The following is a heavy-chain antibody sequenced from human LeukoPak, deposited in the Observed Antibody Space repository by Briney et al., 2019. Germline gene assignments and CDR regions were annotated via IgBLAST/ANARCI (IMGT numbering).Heavy chain of an antibody. V-gene: IGHV3-23*01. CDR2: ISGSGGST. CDR1: GFTLSRYA. Sequence: PGGSLRLSCAASGFTLSRYAMTGVRQVSGKGLEWVSVISGSGGSTYYADSVKGRFTISRDNSKNTLYLQMNSLRAEDTAVYYCAKPLQATVVTPEYFQHWGQGTLVTVSS. D-gene: IGHD4-23*01. J-gene: IGHJ1*01. CDR3: AKPLQATVVTPEYFQH.